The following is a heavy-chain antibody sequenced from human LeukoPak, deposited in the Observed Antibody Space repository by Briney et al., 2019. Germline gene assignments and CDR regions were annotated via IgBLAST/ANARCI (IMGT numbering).Heavy chain of an antibody. J-gene: IGHJ4*02. D-gene: IGHD3-10*01. CDR3: AAWALDYYGSGSYVYDY. V-gene: IGHV1-24*01. CDR2: FDPEDGET. Sequence: ASVKVSCKVSGYTLTELSMHWVRQAPGKGLEWMGGFDPEDGETIYAQKFQGRVTMNEDTSTDKAYMEMSNLRSEDTAVYYCAAWALDYYGSGSYVYDYWGQGTLVTVSS. CDR1: GYTLTELS.